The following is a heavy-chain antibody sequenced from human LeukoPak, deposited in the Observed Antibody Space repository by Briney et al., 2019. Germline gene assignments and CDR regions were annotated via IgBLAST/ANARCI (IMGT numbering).Heavy chain of an antibody. D-gene: IGHD6-13*01. J-gene: IGHJ4*02. Sequence: SVKVSCKASGGTFTSYAISWVRQAPGQGLGWMGRIIPILGIANYAQKFQGRVTITADKSTSTAYMELSSLRSEDTAVYYCARDLSYSSSWFDWGQGTLVTVSS. CDR1: GGTFTSYA. CDR3: ARDLSYSSSWFD. V-gene: IGHV1-69*04. CDR2: IIPILGIA.